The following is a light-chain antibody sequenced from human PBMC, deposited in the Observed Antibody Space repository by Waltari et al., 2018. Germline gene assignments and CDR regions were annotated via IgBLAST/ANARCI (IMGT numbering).Light chain of an antibody. V-gene: IGKV3D-15*01. CDR2: DAS. Sequence: ELVMTHSPSTPSVSPGARATLSCRASQSVYSNLAWYQQQPRQAPRHLIYDASTRATGIPARFTGSGSGTEFTLTISSLQSEDSAVYSCQQYNRWPPITFGQGTRLEMK. CDR1: QSVYSN. CDR3: QQYNRWPPIT. J-gene: IGKJ5*01.